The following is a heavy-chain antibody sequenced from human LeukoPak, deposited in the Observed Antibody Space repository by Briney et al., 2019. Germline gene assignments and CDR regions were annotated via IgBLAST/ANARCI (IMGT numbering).Heavy chain of an antibody. J-gene: IGHJ4*02. CDR2: IYYSGST. CDR3: ASSSIAARGLDAHFDY. V-gene: IGHV4-30-4*01. Sequence: PSETLSLTCTVSGGSISSGDYYWNWIRQPPGKGLEWIGYIYYSGSTYYNPSLKSRVTISVDTSKNQFSLKLSSVTAADTAVYYCASSSIAARGLDAHFDYWGQGTLVTVSS. CDR1: GGSISSGDYY. D-gene: IGHD6-6*01.